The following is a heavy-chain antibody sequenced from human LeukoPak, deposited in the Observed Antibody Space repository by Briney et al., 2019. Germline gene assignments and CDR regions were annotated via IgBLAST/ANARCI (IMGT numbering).Heavy chain of an antibody. J-gene: IGHJ4*02. CDR2: LDRRGST. CDR3: ARHEFDY. Sequence: SETLSLTCAVYGGSFSSYYWSWVRQPPGKGLEWIGELDRRGSTNYNPSLKSRVSMSLDTSKNQFSLKLSSVTAADTAVYYCARHEFDYWGQGTLVTVSS. V-gene: IGHV4-34*01. CDR1: GGSFSSYY.